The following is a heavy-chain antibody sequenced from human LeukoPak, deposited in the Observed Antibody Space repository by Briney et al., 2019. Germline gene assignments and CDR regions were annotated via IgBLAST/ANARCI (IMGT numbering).Heavy chain of an antibody. V-gene: IGHV3-74*01. Sequence: GGSLRLSCAASGFTFSSYWMHWVRQAPGKGLVWVSRINSDGSSTSYADSVKGRFTISRDNAKNTLYLQMNNLRAEDTAVYYCARVAEDIVVVPAARRYYYYGMDVWGQGTTVTVSS. CDR3: ARVAEDIVVVPAARRYYYYGMDV. J-gene: IGHJ6*02. CDR2: INSDGSST. D-gene: IGHD2-2*01. CDR1: GFTFSSYW.